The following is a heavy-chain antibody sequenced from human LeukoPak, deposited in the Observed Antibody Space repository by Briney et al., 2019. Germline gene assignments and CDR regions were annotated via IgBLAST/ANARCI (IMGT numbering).Heavy chain of an antibody. CDR3: PKGGVGATYYYGMDV. V-gene: IGHV3-23*01. CDR1: GFTFSNYA. J-gene: IGHJ6*02. D-gene: IGHD1-26*01. Sequence: GGSLRLSCAASGFTFSNYAMSWVRQAPGKGLEWVSTINDRGIATYYADSVKGRFTISRDNSKNTLYLQMNSLRAEDTAVYYCPKGGVGATYYYGMDVWGQGTTVTVSS. CDR2: INDRGIAT.